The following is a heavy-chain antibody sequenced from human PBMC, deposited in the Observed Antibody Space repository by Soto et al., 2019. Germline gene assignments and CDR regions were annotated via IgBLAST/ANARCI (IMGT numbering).Heavy chain of an antibody. CDR3: ARGGHYDILTGYNYYFDY. D-gene: IGHD3-9*01. Sequence: PLEILSLTCTFSGASISSYYLTWFRRPPGKELKGMGYIYYIGSTNYNPSLKSRVTISVDTSKNQFSLKLSSVTAADTAVYYCARGGHYDILTGYNYYFDYWGQGTLVTVSS. CDR2: IYYIGST. CDR1: GASISSYY. V-gene: IGHV4-59*01. J-gene: IGHJ4*02.